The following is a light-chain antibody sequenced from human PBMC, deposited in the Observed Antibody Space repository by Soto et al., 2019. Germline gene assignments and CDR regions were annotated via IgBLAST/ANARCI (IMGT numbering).Light chain of an antibody. CDR3: QQYSKWPLT. CDR2: GAA. V-gene: IGKV3-15*01. CDR1: QSVSTS. Sequence: EIVMAQSPDTLSVSAGERATLSCRASQSVSTSVAWYQQKVGQAPRLLIYGAATRATGIPARFSGRGSGTEFSLTISSLQSEDSAVYYCQQYSKWPLTFGPGTKVHIK. J-gene: IGKJ3*01.